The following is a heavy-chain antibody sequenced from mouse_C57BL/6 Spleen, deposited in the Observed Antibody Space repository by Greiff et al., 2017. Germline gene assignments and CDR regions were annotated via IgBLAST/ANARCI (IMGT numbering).Heavy chain of an antibody. CDR1: GYTFTSYW. D-gene: IGHD1-1*01. V-gene: IGHV1-7*01. J-gene: IGHJ3*01. Sequence: QVQLQQSGAELAKPGASVKLSCKASGYTFTSYWMHWVKQRPGQGLEWIGYINPSSGYTKYNQKFKDKATLTADKSSSTAYMQLSSLTYEDSAVXYCARSDGSSYVWFAYWGQGTLVTVSA. CDR3: ARSDGSSYVWFAY. CDR2: INPSSGYT.